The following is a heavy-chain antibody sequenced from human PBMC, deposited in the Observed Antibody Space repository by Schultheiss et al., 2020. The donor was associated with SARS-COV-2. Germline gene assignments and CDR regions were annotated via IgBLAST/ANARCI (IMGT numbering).Heavy chain of an antibody. Sequence: GESLKISCKGSGYSFTSYWIGWVRQMPGKGLEWIGRIDPSDSYTKYSPSFQGHVTISADKSISTAYVQWSSLKASDTAMYYCARISAYGDYRVDYWGQGTLVTVSS. CDR1: GYSFTSYW. J-gene: IGHJ4*02. CDR3: ARISAYGDYRVDY. V-gene: IGHV5-10-1*01. CDR2: IDPSDSYT. D-gene: IGHD4-17*01.